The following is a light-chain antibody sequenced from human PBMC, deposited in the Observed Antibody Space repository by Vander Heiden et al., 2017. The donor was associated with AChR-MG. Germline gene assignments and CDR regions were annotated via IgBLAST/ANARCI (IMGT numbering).Light chain of an antibody. CDR2: GNS. Sequence: QSVLTQPPSVSGAPGQRVTISCTGSSSNIGAGYDAHWAQQRPGTAPKLLIYGNSNRPSGVPDRFSGSKSGTSASLAITGLQAEDEADYYCQSYDRSLSGCRVFGTGTKVTVL. J-gene: IGLJ1*01. V-gene: IGLV1-40*01. CDR1: SSNIGAGYD. CDR3: QSYDRSLSGCRV.